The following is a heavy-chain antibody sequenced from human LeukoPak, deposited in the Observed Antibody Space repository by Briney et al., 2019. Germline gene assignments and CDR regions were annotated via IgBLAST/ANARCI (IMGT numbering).Heavy chain of an antibody. V-gene: IGHV3-53*01. CDR3: AALARDY. CDR2: IHNDGST. CDR1: GFIVSGTY. J-gene: IGHJ4*02. D-gene: IGHD3-3*02. Sequence: GGSLRLSRAVSGFIVSGTYMTWVRQAPGKGLEWVSVIHNDGSTYHADSVKGRFTISRDNSKNTLYLQMNSLRVEDTAAYYCAALARDYWGQGTLVTVSS.